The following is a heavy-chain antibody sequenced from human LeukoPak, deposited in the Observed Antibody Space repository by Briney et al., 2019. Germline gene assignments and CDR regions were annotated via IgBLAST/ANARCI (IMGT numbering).Heavy chain of an antibody. J-gene: IGHJ6*03. V-gene: IGHV3-23*01. CDR2: ISGSGGSS. CDR3: AKCILTGYYKGYMDV. CDR1: GFTFSSYG. Sequence: GGSLRLSCAASGFTFSSYGMHWVRQAPGKGLEWVSAISGSGGSSFYADSVKGRFTISRDNSKDTLYLQMNSLRAEDTAVYYCAKCILTGYYKGYMDVWGKGTTVTISS. D-gene: IGHD3-9*01.